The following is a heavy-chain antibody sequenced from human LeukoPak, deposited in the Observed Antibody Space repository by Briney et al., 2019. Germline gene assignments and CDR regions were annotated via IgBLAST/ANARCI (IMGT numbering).Heavy chain of an antibody. V-gene: IGHV3-11*01. CDR1: GFTFSDYY. CDR3: ARVDRDFGRPYFDN. D-gene: IGHD3-3*01. J-gene: IGHJ4*02. Sequence: GGSLRLSCAASGFTFSDYYMSWIRQAPGKGLEWVSYISNSGSTIYYADSVKGRVTISRDNAKNSLYLQMKSLRAEDTAVYYCARVDRDFGRPYFDNGGQGTLVTVSS. CDR2: ISNSGSTI.